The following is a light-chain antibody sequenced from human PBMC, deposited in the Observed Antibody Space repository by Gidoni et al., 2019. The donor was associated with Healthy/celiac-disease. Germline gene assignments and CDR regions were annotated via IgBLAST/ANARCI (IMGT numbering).Light chain of an antibody. V-gene: IGKV1-39*01. Sequence: DIQMTQSPSSLSASVGDRVTITCRASQSISRYLNWYQQKPGKAPKLLIYAASSLQSGVPSMFSGSGSGTDFTLTISSLQPEDFATYYCQQSYSTPTWTFXXXTKVEIK. J-gene: IGKJ1*01. CDR2: AAS. CDR1: QSISRY. CDR3: QQSYSTPTWT.